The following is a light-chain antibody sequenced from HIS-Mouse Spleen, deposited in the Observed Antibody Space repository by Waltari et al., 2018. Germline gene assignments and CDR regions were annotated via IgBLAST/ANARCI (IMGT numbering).Light chain of an antibody. CDR1: SSNIGSNY. CDR3: AAWDDSLSGWV. J-gene: IGLJ3*02. CDR2: RNN. Sequence: QSVLTQPPSASGTPGQRVTISCSGSSSNIGSNYVYWYQPLPGTAPKLLIYRNNRRPSWVPDRFSGSKSGTSASLAISGLRSEDEADYYCAAWDDSLSGWVFGGGTKLTVL. V-gene: IGLV1-47*01.